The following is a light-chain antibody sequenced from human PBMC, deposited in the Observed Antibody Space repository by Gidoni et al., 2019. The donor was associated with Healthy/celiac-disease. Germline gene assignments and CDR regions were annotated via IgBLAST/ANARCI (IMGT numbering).Light chain of an antibody. CDR1: QRVLYSSNNKNY. CDR2: WAS. J-gene: IGKJ1*01. V-gene: IGKV4-1*01. CDR3: QHYYSNPPGT. Sequence: DIVMTQSPDSLAVSLGERATINCKSSQRVLYSSNNKNYLAWYQQKPGQPPKLLIYWASTRESGVPDRFSGSGSGTDFTLTISSLQAEDVAVYYCQHYYSNPPGTFGQGTKVEIK.